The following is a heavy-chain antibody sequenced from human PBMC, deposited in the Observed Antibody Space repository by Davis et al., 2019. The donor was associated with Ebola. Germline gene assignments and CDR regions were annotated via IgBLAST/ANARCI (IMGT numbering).Heavy chain of an antibody. CDR3: ARPRKTALFDF. J-gene: IGHJ4*02. CDR1: GYTFTSYG. D-gene: IGHD3-3*02. V-gene: IGHV1-18*04. CDR2: ISAYNGNT. Sequence: ASVKVSCKASGYTFTSYGISWVRQAPGQGLEWMGWISAYNGNTNYAQRFQGRVTMTTDTSTSTAYMELRSLTSDDTAVYYCARPRKTALFDFWGQGTLVTVSS.